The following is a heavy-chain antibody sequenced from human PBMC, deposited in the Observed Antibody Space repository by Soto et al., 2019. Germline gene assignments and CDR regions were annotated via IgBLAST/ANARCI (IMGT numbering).Heavy chain of an antibody. CDR3: ARGSRGFQYCSGGSCYRNFDY. D-gene: IGHD2-15*01. CDR1: GYTFTSYD. J-gene: IGHJ4*02. V-gene: IGHV1-8*01. Sequence: ASVKVSCKASGYTFTSYDINWVRQATGQGLEWMGWMNPNSGNTGYAQKFQGRVTMTRNTSISTAYMELSSLRSEDTAVYYCARGSRGFQYCSGGSCYRNFDYWGQGTLVTLSS. CDR2: MNPNSGNT.